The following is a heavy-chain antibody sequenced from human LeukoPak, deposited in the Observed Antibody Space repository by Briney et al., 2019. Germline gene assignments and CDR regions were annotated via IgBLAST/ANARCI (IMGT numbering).Heavy chain of an antibody. V-gene: IGHV3-23*01. Sequence: GTLILSCAASGFTFSSHGMNWVRQAPGKGLEWVSGIIPSGHTTYYADSVRGRFTISRDNSRNTLYLQMNSLRAEDTAVYYCAKDDRWLQFCCWGQGTLVTVSA. J-gene: IGHJ4*02. CDR2: IIPSGHTT. D-gene: IGHD5-24*01. CDR1: GFTFSSHG. CDR3: AKDDRWLQFCC.